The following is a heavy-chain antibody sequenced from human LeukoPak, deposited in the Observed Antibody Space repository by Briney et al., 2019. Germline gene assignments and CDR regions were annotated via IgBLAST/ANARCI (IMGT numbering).Heavy chain of an antibody. CDR2: ISANNGNT. Sequence: GASVKVSCKASSYTFTSYGISWVRQAPGQGLEWKGWISANNGNTNYAQKLQGRVTMTTDTSTSTAYMELRSLRSDDTAVYYCARVPRYCSSSSCPSGDYYGMDVWGKGTTVTVCS. J-gene: IGHJ6*04. V-gene: IGHV1-18*04. D-gene: IGHD2-2*01. CDR1: SYTFTSYG. CDR3: ARVPRYCSSSSCPSGDYYGMDV.